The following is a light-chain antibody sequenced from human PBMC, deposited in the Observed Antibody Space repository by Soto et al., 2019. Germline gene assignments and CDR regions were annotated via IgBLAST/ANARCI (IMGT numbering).Light chain of an antibody. CDR3: QQGHGIPYT. CDR1: QTISTY. Sequence: DIQMTQSPSSLSASVGDRVTITCRASQTISTYLNWYQQNPGKAPKLLIYAASTLQSGVPSRFSGSRSGTDFTLTISSLQPEDIATYCCQQGHGIPYTCGQGTKLEIK. CDR2: AAS. V-gene: IGKV1-39*01. J-gene: IGKJ2*01.